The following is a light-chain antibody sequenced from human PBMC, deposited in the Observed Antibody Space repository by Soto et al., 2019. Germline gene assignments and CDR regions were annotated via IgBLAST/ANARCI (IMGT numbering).Light chain of an antibody. CDR2: DVN. CDR1: TSDVGGYNY. Sequence: QSALTQPRSVSGSPGQSVTISCTGTTSDVGGYNYVSWYQQHPGKAPKLIIYDVNKRPSGVPDRFSGSKSGNTASLTISGLQAEDEADYYCCSYAGSCSIFGGGTKVTVL. J-gene: IGLJ2*01. V-gene: IGLV2-11*01. CDR3: CSYAGSCSI.